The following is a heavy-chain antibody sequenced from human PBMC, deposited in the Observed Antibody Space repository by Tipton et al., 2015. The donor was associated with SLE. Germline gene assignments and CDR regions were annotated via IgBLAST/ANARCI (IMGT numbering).Heavy chain of an antibody. CDR3: AREVAATGAFDI. J-gene: IGHJ3*02. CDR2: IYTSGST. CDR1: GGSISSGSYY. Sequence: LRLSCTVSGGSISSGSYYWSWIRQPAGKGLEWIGYIYTSGSTNYNPSLKSRVTISVDTSKNQFSLKLSSVTAADTAVYYCAREVAATGAFDIWGQGTMVTVSS. V-gene: IGHV4-61*09. D-gene: IGHD6-19*01.